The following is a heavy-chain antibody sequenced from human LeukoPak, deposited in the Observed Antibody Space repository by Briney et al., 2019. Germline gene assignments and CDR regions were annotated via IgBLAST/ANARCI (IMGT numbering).Heavy chain of an antibody. CDR2: ISATTIYI. CDR3: ARGMYGSGSYNLFDY. J-gene: IGHJ4*02. D-gene: IGHD3-10*01. V-gene: IGHV3-21*01. CDR1: GGSTSSYY. Sequence: ETLSLTCTVSGGSTSSYYWSWIRQAPGKGLEWVSSISATTIYIYYADSVKGRFTISRDNAKNSLYLQMNSLRAEDTAVYYCARGMYGSGSYNLFDYWGQGTLVTVSS.